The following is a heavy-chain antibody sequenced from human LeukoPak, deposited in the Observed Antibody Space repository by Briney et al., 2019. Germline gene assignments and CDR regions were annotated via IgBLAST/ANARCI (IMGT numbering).Heavy chain of an antibody. D-gene: IGHD3-3*01. Sequence: PGRSLRLSCAASGFTFSSYGMHWVRQAPGKGLEWVAVIYSGGSTYYADSVKGRFTISRHNSKNTLYLQMNSLRAEDTAVYYCAKDLDFWSGYYSSAFDIWGQGTMVTVSS. CDR1: GFTFSSYG. J-gene: IGHJ3*02. V-gene: IGHV3-NL1*01. CDR2: IYSGGST. CDR3: AKDLDFWSGYYSSAFDI.